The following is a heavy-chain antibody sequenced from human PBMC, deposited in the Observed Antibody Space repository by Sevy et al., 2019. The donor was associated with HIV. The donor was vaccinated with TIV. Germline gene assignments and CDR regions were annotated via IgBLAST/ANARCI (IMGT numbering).Heavy chain of an antibody. CDR3: ARDTDYYRSGSYYNATDY. J-gene: IGHJ4*02. CDR1: GFTFSSYA. D-gene: IGHD3-10*01. CDR2: ISYDGSNK. V-gene: IGHV3-30-3*01. Sequence: GGSLRLSCAASGFTFSSYAMHWVRQAPGKGLEWVAVISYDGSNKYYADSVKGRFTISRDNSKNTLYLQMNSLRAEDTAVYYCARDTDYYRSGSYYNATDYWGQGTLVTVSS.